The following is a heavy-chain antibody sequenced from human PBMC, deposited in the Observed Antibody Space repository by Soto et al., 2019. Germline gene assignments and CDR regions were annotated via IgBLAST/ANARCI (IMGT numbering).Heavy chain of an antibody. CDR1: GFTFRIYA. V-gene: IGHV3-23*01. J-gene: IGHJ4*02. D-gene: IGHD3-22*01. CDR2: ISGNGGT. Sequence: GGSLRLSCAASGFTFRIYAMSWVRQAPGKGLEWVSTISGNGGTSYADFVRGRFTISRDNPKNTLYLQMNSLRVEDTAVYYCAKDAPGSGWLSDYWGQGTRVTV. CDR3: AKDAPGSGWLSDY.